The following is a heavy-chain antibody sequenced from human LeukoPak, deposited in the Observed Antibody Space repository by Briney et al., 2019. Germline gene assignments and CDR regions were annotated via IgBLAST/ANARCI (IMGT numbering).Heavy chain of an antibody. J-gene: IGHJ5*02. V-gene: IGHV3-23*01. CDR3: AKYGKYYYDSSGYSDA. CDR2: ISSSGGST. Sequence: GGSLRLSCVASGFTFSSYAMSWVRKAPGKGLEWVSAISSSGGSTNYADSVKGRFTFSRDNSKNTLYLQMNSLRVEDTAVYYCAKYGKYYYDSSGYSDAWGQGALVTVSS. CDR1: GFTFSSYA. D-gene: IGHD3-22*01.